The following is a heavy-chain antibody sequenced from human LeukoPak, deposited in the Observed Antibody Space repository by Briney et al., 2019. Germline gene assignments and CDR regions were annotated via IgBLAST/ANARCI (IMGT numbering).Heavy chain of an antibody. D-gene: IGHD3-16*01. CDR1: GGTFSSHA. CDR2: IIPISGTA. V-gene: IGHV1-69*05. Sequence: SVKVSCKASGGTFSSHAIAWVRQAPGQGPEWMGGIIPISGTANYAQKFQGRVTITTDESTSTAYMELSSLRSEDTAVYYCARDGEGGYWGGFDYWGQGTLVTVSS. CDR3: ARDGEGGYWGGFDY. J-gene: IGHJ4*02.